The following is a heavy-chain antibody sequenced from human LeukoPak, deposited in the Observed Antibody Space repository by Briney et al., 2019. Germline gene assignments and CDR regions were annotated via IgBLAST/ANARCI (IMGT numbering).Heavy chain of an antibody. V-gene: IGHV4-34*01. Sequence: SETLSLTCAVYGGSFSGYYWSWIRQPPGRGLEWIGEINHSGNTNYNPSLKSRVTISVDTSKNQFSLKLSSVTAADTAVYYCARWNCGGDCYHDGFDIWGQGTMVTVSS. CDR3: ARWNCGGDCYHDGFDI. J-gene: IGHJ3*02. CDR2: INHSGNT. CDR1: GGSFSGYY. D-gene: IGHD2-21*02.